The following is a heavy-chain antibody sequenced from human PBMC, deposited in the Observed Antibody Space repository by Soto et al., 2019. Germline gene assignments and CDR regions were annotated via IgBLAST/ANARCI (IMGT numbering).Heavy chain of an antibody. D-gene: IGHD6-13*01. V-gene: IGHV4-39*07. CDR3: AREAPIAAAGISRSGPPDY. CDR1: GGSLSSSTSY. CDR2: INYSGST. Sequence: SETLSLTCTVSGGSLSSSTSYWGWIRQPPGKGLEWIGNINYSGSTYYSPSLKSRVTISADTSKNQFSLKLSSVTAADTAVYYCAREAPIAAAGISRSGPPDYWGQGTLVTVSS. J-gene: IGHJ4*02.